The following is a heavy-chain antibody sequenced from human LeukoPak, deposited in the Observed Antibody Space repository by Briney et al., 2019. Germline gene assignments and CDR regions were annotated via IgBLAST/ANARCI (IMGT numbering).Heavy chain of an antibody. J-gene: IGHJ3*02. V-gene: IGHV3-21*01. CDR2: ISSGSTYI. D-gene: IGHD6-19*01. CDR3: ARERSPLALAGYDAFDI. CDR1: AFSFSNYN. Sequence: GGSLRLSCAASAFSFSNYNMNWVRQAPGKGLEWVSSISSGSTYIYSADSLKGRFTISRDNAKNSLYLQMNSLRAEDTAVYYCARERSPLALAGYDAFDIWGQGTVVTVSS.